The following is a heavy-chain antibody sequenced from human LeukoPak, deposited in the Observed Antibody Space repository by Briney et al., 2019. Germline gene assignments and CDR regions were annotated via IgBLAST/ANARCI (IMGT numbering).Heavy chain of an antibody. Sequence: ASVKVSCKASGGTFKNYAISWVRQAPGQGLEWMGGILPIFGTTNYAQKFQARVTITADESTSTAYMEMSSLRSEDTAVYYCARDPGYYYDSSGLFDPWGQGTLVTVSS. J-gene: IGHJ5*02. V-gene: IGHV1-69*13. CDR1: GGTFKNYA. CDR2: ILPIFGTT. CDR3: ARDPGYYYDSSGLFDP. D-gene: IGHD3-22*01.